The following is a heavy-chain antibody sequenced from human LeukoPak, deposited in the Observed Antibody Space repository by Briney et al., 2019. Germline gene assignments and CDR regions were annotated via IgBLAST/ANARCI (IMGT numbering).Heavy chain of an antibody. CDR3: ARSMRFLEWSYDAFDL. V-gene: IGHV3-21*01. Sequence: GGSLRLSCAASGFTFSSYSMNWVRRAPGKGLEWVSSISSSASFIYYADSIKGRFTISRDNTKDSLNLQMDSLRGEDTAVYYCARSMRFLEWSYDAFDLWGQGTMVIVSS. CDR1: GFTFSSYS. D-gene: IGHD3-3*01. J-gene: IGHJ3*01. CDR2: ISSSASFI.